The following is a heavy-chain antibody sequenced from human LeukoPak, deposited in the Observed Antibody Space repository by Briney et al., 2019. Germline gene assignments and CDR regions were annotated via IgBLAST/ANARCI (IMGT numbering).Heavy chain of an antibody. CDR1: GYSFINYW. V-gene: IGHV5-51*01. D-gene: IGHD3-10*01. J-gene: IGHJ4*02. Sequence: HGESRKISFKGPGYSFINYWSGGVGQIPGKGLEWLGIIYPGDSDTRYSPYFQGQVTTSADKYTRTAYLQWSSMQASDTAMYYCATSYGHGSGSYSPFDYWGQGTMVTVSS. CDR3: ATSYGHGSGSYSPFDY. CDR2: IYPGDSDT.